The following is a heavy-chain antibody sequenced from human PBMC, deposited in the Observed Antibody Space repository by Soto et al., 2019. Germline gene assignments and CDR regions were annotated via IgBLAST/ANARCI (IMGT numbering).Heavy chain of an antibody. V-gene: IGHV1-18*04. CDR3: ARMGQQLARYWFDP. CDR2: ISAYNGNT. D-gene: IGHD6-13*01. Sequence: ASVKVSCKASGYTFTSYGISWVRQAPGQGLEWMGWISAYNGNTNYAQKLQGRVTMTTDTSTSAAYMELRSLRSDDTAVYYCARMGQQLARYWFDPWGQGTLVTVSS. J-gene: IGHJ5*02. CDR1: GYTFTSYG.